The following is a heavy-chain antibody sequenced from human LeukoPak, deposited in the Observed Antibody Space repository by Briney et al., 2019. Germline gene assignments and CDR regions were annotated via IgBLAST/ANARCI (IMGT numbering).Heavy chain of an antibody. CDR2: ISYDGSNK. J-gene: IGHJ4*02. D-gene: IGHD6-19*01. Sequence: PGGSLRLSCAASGFTFSSYAMHWVRQAPGKGLEWVAVISYDGSNKYYADSVKGRFTISRDNSKNTLYLQMNSLRAEDTAVYYCARRGVAGTGIPNFDYWGQGTLVTVSS. CDR1: GFTFSSYA. CDR3: ARRGVAGTGIPNFDY. V-gene: IGHV3-30-3*01.